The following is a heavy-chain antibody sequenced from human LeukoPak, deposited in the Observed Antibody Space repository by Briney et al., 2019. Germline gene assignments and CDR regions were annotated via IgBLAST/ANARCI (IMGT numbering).Heavy chain of an antibody. J-gene: IGHJ4*02. D-gene: IGHD5-12*01. CDR3: TRDGGYSGFDFDY. CDR1: GFTFSSYS. Sequence: PAGSLRLSCAASGFTFSSYSMNWLRQAPGKGLEWISYITPSGVNMYAESVSGRFTISRDNDRKSFHLQRSLRVEDTAMYFCTRDGGYSGFDFDYRGQGVLVTVSS. CDR2: ITPSGVNM. V-gene: IGHV3-21*01.